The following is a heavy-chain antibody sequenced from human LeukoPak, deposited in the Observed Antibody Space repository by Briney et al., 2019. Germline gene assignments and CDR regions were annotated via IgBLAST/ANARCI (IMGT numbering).Heavy chain of an antibody. CDR3: TTDSFTYYDILTGYNNY. CDR2: IKSKIDDGSI. CDR1: GFTFSNAW. Sequence: TGGSLRLSCAASGFTFSNAWMTWVRQAPGKGLEWVGHIKSKIDDGSIDYAAPVKGRFTISRDDSKNTLYLQMNSLKTEDTAVYYCTTDSFTYYDILTGYNNYWGQGTLVTVSS. V-gene: IGHV3-15*01. J-gene: IGHJ4*02. D-gene: IGHD3-9*01.